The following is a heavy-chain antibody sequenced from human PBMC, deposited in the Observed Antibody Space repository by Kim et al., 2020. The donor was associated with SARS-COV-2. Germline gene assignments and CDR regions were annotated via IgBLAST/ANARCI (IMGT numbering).Heavy chain of an antibody. J-gene: IGHJ3*02. Sequence: GGSLRLSCAASGFMFSSSWMSWVRQTPGKGLEWVANIRQDGSDKYYMDSVKGRFTISRDNAKNSLYLQMNILGAEDTAVYYCAKDTHYAFDIWGQGTMVTVSS. CDR3: AKDTHYAFDI. V-gene: IGHV3-7*01. CDR1: GFMFSSSW. CDR2: IRQDGSDK.